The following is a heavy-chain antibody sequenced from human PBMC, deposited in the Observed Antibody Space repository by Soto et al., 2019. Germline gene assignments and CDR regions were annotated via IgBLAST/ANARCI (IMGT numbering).Heavy chain of an antibody. CDR3: PTGKNGTTGWYHP. CDR1: GYTFTDFY. D-gene: IGHD1-1*01. CDR2: INPKTGDT. Sequence: QVQLVQSGTEVKKPGASVTVSCKSSGYTFTDFYLHWLRQAPGQGLEWVGWINPKTGDTKSSQKFQGRVTRPRDPSDRTPYTNLPSLPSDDTAMYNGPTGKNGTTGWYHPWGQGTRVTVSS. V-gene: IGHV1-2*02. J-gene: IGHJ5*02.